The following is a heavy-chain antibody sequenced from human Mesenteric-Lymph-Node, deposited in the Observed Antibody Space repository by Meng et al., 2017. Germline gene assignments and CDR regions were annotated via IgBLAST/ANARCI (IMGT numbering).Heavy chain of an antibody. CDR3: ARDSIKSDYVWGSYRNDY. V-gene: IGHV3-21*01. J-gene: IGHJ4*01. CDR2: ISSSSSYI. CDR1: GFTVSRNY. Sequence: GESLKISCAASGFTVSRNYMGWVRQAPGKGLKWVSSISSSSSYIYYADSVKGPFTISRDNAKNSLYLQMNSLRPDDTAVYYCARDSIKSDYVWGSYRNDYWGQGTLVTVSS. D-gene: IGHD3-16*02.